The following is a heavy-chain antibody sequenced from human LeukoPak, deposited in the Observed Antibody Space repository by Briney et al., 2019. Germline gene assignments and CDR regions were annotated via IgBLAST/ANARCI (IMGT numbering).Heavy chain of an antibody. J-gene: IGHJ6*02. CDR3: ASLGREYYYGSGSSLYYYYGMDV. Sequence: GRSLRLSCAASGFTFSSYAMHWVRQAPGKGLEWVAVISYDGSNKYYADSVKGRFTISRDNSKNTLYLQMNSLRAEDTAVYYCASLGREYYYGSGSSLYYYYGMDVWGQGTTVTVSS. CDR2: ISYDGSNK. V-gene: IGHV3-30-3*01. CDR1: GFTFSSYA. D-gene: IGHD3-10*01.